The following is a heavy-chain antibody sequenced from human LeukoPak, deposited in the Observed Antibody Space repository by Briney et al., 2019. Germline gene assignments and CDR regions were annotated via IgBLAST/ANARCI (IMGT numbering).Heavy chain of an antibody. V-gene: IGHV3-66*01. D-gene: IGHD3-22*01. Sequence: SGGSLRLSCAASGFTVSSNYMSWVRQAPGKGLEWLAVIYSGGSTYYADSVKGRFTISRDNSKNTLYLQMNSLRAEDTAVYYCARDPSGDSSGSRRDYWGQGTLVTVSS. CDR3: ARDPSGDSSGSRRDY. CDR1: GFTVSSNY. CDR2: IYSGGST. J-gene: IGHJ4*02.